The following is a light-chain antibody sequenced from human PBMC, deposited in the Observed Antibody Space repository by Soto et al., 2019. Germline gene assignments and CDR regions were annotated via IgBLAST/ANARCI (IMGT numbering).Light chain of an antibody. CDR2: DVT. Sequence: QSVRTQPRSASGSPGQSVTISCPGTSSDVGGYNFVSWYQQHPGKAPKLLTYDVTTRPSGVPDRFSGSKSGNTAALNISGLEAEDEADYYCCSYAGSYSYVFGNGTKVTVL. CDR1: SSDVGGYNF. CDR3: CSYAGSYSYV. V-gene: IGLV2-11*01. J-gene: IGLJ1*01.